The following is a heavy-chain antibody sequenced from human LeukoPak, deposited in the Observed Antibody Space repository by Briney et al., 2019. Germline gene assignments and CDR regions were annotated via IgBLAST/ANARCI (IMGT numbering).Heavy chain of an antibody. CDR3: ARLIAAAGTGWFDP. D-gene: IGHD6-13*01. CDR2: ISAYNGNT. J-gene: IGHJ5*02. CDR1: GYTITSYG. Sequence: ASVKVSCKASGYTITSYGISWVRQAPGQGLEWMGWISAYNGNTNYAQKLQGRVTMTTDTSTSTAYMELRSLRSDDTAVYYCARLIAAAGTGWFDPWGQGTLVTVSS. V-gene: IGHV1-18*04.